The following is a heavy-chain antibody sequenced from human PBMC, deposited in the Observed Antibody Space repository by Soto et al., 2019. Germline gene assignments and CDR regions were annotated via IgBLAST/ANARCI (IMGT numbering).Heavy chain of an antibody. Sequence: SETLSLTCAVYGGSFSGYYWSWIRQPPGKGLEWIGEINHSGSTNYNPSLKSRVTISVDTSKNQFSLKLSSVTAADTAVYYCARERTMIQGCNWFDPWGQGTLVT. CDR2: INHSGST. D-gene: IGHD3-22*01. V-gene: IGHV4-34*01. J-gene: IGHJ5*01. CDR3: ARERTMIQGCNWFDP. CDR1: GGSFSGYY.